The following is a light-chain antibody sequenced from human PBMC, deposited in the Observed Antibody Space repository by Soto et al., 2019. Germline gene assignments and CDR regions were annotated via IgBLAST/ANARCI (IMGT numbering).Light chain of an antibody. Sequence: EIVLTQSRGTLSLSPGERVTIFCMDSQSVSSSYLAWYQQKPGQDPRLLIHGTSTRAAGIPARFSGSRSGTEFTLTISSLQSEDFAVYYCQQCDDWPRTFGEGTKVDI. CDR1: QSVSSSY. J-gene: IGKJ1*01. CDR3: QQCDDWPRT. V-gene: IGKV3-15*01. CDR2: GTS.